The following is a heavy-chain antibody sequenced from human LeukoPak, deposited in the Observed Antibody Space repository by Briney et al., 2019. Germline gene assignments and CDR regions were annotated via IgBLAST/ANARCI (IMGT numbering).Heavy chain of an antibody. CDR3: ARARGTVAIDY. D-gene: IGHD5-12*01. CDR2: INHSGNT. Sequence: SETLSLTCAVYGGSFSGYYWSWIRQPPGKGLEWIGEINHSGNTNYNPSLKSRVTLSVDTSKNQFSLKLSSVTAADTAVYYCARARGTVAIDYWGQGTLVTVSS. V-gene: IGHV4-34*01. J-gene: IGHJ4*02. CDR1: GGSFSGYY.